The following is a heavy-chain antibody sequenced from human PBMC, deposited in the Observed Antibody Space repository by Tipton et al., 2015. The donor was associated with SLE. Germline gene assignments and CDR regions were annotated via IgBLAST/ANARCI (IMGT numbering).Heavy chain of an antibody. Sequence: TLSLTCAVSGGSITSSDWWSWVRQPPGKGLEWIGEIYHTGSTNYNPSLKSRVTISVDKSNNQFSLRLTSVTAADTAVYYCARVGGAVATYYYYYMDVWGKGTTVTVSS. CDR2: IYHTGST. CDR1: GGSITSSDW. V-gene: IGHV4-4*02. J-gene: IGHJ6*03. D-gene: IGHD3-16*01. CDR3: ARVGGAVATYYYYYMDV.